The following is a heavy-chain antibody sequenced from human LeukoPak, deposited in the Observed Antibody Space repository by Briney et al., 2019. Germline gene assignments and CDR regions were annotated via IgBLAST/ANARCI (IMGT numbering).Heavy chain of an antibody. J-gene: IGHJ4*02. CDR3: AKSGGSIFGVIID. CDR2: ISGSGGST. CDR1: GFTFSSYA. V-gene: IGHV3-23*01. D-gene: IGHD3-3*01. Sequence: GGSLRLSCAASGFTFSSYAMTWVRQAPGKGLEWVSAISGSGGSTYYADSVKGRFTISRDNSKNTLYLQMSSLRAEDTAIYYCAKSGGSIFGVIIDWGQGTLVTVSS.